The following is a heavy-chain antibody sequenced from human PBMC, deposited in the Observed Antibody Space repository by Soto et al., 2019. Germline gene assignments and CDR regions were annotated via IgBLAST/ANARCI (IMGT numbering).Heavy chain of an antibody. CDR1: GGSFSGYY. D-gene: IGHD4-17*01. CDR2: INHSGST. J-gene: IGHJ5*02. Sequence: SETLSLTCAVYGGSFSGYYWSWIRQPPGKGLEWIGEINHSGSTNYNPSLKSRVTISVDTSKNQFSLKLSSVTAADTAVYYCGRGRLRSVSRALNWFDPWGQGTLVTVS. V-gene: IGHV4-34*01. CDR3: GRGRLRSVSRALNWFDP.